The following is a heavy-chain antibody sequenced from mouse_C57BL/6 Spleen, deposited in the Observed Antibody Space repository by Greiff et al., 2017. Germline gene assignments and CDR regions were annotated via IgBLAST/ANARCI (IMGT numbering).Heavy chain of an antibody. CDR3: AIRYYDDDEGAD. J-gene: IGHJ2*01. Sequence: QVQLQQPGAELVMPGASVKLSCKASGYTFTSYWMPWVKQRPGQGLEWIGEIDPSDSYTNYNQKFKGKSTLTVDKSSSTAYMQLSSLTSEDSAVYYCAIRYYDDDEGADWGQGATLTVAS. CDR2: IDPSDSYT. CDR1: GYTFTSYW. D-gene: IGHD2-4*01. V-gene: IGHV1-69*01.